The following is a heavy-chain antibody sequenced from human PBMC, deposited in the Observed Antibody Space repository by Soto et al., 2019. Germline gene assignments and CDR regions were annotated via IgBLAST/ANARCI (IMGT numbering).Heavy chain of an antibody. J-gene: IGHJ3*02. V-gene: IGHV3-23*01. CDR2: ISGSGKST. Sequence: ELHLLESGGGMVQHGGSLRLSCVAYEFTFSSYAMSWVRQPPGKGLEWVSAISGSGKSTYYADSVKGRFAVSRDNSKNTLYLKMNSLRDDDTDVYYCAKVPTGEMGTVFQAFDIWGQGTMVTVSS. D-gene: IGHD1-1*01. CDR1: EFTFSSYA. CDR3: AKVPTGEMGTVFQAFDI.